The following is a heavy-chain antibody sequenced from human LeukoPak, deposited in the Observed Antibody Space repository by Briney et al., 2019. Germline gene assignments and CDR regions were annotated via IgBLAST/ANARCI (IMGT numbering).Heavy chain of an antibody. CDR3: ARGGPYYDIWTGYGY. Sequence: SVRVSCKASGGTFSSYAISWVRQAPGQGLEWMGGIIPIFGTANYAQKFQGRVTITADESTSTAYLELSSLRSEDTAVYYCARGGPYYDIWTGYGYGGQGTLVTVSS. CDR2: IIPIFGTA. CDR1: GGTFSSYA. D-gene: IGHD3-9*01. V-gene: IGHV1-69*13. J-gene: IGHJ4*02.